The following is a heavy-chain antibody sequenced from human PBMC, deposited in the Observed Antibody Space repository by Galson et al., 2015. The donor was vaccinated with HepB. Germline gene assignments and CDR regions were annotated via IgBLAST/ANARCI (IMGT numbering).Heavy chain of an antibody. Sequence: SLRLSCAASGFIFSTYSMNWVRQAPGKGLEWVSYISSASTGIYYADSVKGRFTISRDNAKSSLFLQMNSLRDEDTAVYYCARESGWLIDNWGQGTLVTVSS. J-gene: IGHJ4*02. V-gene: IGHV3-48*02. CDR1: GFIFSTYS. D-gene: IGHD3-16*01. CDR2: ISSASTGI. CDR3: ARESGWLIDN.